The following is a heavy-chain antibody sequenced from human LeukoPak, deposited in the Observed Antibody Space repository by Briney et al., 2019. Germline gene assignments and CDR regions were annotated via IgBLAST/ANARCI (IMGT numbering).Heavy chain of an antibody. Sequence: SETLSLTCTVSGGSISSYYWSWIRQPAGKGLEWIGRIHTSGNTNYNPPLKSRVTMSVDTSENQFSLKVNSVTAADTAVYYCARERNVVVVAARYFDYWGQGTLVTVSS. V-gene: IGHV4-4*07. J-gene: IGHJ4*02. D-gene: IGHD2-15*01. CDR3: ARERNVVVVAARYFDY. CDR1: GGSISSYY. CDR2: IHTSGNT.